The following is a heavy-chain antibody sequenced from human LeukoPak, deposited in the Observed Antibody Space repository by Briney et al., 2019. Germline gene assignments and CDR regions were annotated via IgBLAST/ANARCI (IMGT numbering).Heavy chain of an antibody. CDR2: IYYSGST. J-gene: IGHJ3*02. Sequence: SETLSLTCTVSGGSICSYYWSWIREPPGKGLEWIGYIYYSGSTNYNPSLKSRVTISVDTSKNQFSLKLSSVTAADTAVYYCARISDDAFDIWGQGTMVSVSS. CDR1: GGSICSYY. D-gene: IGHD3-10*01. CDR3: ARISDDAFDI. V-gene: IGHV4-59*01.